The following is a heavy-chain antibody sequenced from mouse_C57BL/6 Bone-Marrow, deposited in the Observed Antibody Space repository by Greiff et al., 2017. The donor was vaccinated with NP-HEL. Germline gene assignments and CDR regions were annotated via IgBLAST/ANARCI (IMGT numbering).Heavy chain of an antibody. CDR1: GFTFSDYG. CDR3: ARHYYSSRSDWYFDV. Sequence: EVQLVESGGGLVQPGGSLKLSCAASGFTFSDYGMAWVRQAPRKGPEWVAFISNLAYSIYYAATVTGRFTISRENAKNTLYLEMSSLRSEDTAMYYCARHYYSSRSDWYFDVWGTGTTVTVSS. V-gene: IGHV5-15*01. D-gene: IGHD1-1*01. CDR2: ISNLAYSI. J-gene: IGHJ1*03.